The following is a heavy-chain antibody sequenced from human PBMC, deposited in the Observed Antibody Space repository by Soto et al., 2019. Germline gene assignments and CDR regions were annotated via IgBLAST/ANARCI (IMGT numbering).Heavy chain of an antibody. CDR2: IIPIFGTA. V-gene: IGHV1-69*14. CDR3: ASSPPPTVTMYSRYFVL. CDR1: GGTFSSYA. D-gene: IGHD4-17*01. J-gene: IGHJ2*01. Sequence: QVQLVQSGAEVKKPGSSVKVSCKASGGTFSSYAINWVRQAPGQGLEWMGGIIPIFGTANYAQKFQGRVTITADKSTNTAYMELRSLRSEDTAVYYCASSPPPTVTMYSRYFVLWGRGTLVTVSS.